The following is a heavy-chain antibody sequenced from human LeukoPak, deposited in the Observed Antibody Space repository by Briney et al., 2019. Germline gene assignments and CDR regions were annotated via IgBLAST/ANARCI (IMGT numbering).Heavy chain of an antibody. V-gene: IGHV3-23*01. CDR1: GFTFSSYA. Sequence: AGGSLRLSCAASGFTFSSYAMSWVRQAPGKGLEWVSAISGSGGSTYYADSVKGRFTISRDNSKNTLYLQMNSLRAEDTAVYYCAKVNSYGYYLDYWGQGTLVTVSS. CDR3: AKVNSYGYYLDY. D-gene: IGHD5-18*01. J-gene: IGHJ4*02. CDR2: ISGSGGST.